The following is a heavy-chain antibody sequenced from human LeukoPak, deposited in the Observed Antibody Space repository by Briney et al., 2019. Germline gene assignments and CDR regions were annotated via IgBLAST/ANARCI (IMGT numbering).Heavy chain of an antibody. J-gene: IGHJ6*03. CDR1: GYSFTSYW. Sequence: NAGESLKISCKGSGYSFTSYWIGWVRQMPGKGLEWMGIIYPGDSDTRCSPSFQGQVTISADKSISTAYLQWSSLKASDTAMYYCARHASSSWQLYYYYYYMDVWGKGTTVTVSS. V-gene: IGHV5-51*01. D-gene: IGHD6-13*01. CDR3: ARHASSSWQLYYYYYYMDV. CDR2: IYPGDSDT.